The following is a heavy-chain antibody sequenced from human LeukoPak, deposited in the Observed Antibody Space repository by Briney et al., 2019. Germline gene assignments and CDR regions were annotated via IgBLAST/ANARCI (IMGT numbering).Heavy chain of an antibody. CDR2: INWNGGST. D-gene: IGHD1-26*01. Sequence: GGSLRLSCAASGFTFDDYGMSWVRHAPGKGLEWVSGINWNGGSTVYADSVKGRFTISRDNAKNSLYLQMNSLRAEDTALYYCARAVILGAGDAFDIWGQGTMVTVSS. J-gene: IGHJ3*02. CDR3: ARAVILGAGDAFDI. CDR1: GFTFDDYG. V-gene: IGHV3-20*04.